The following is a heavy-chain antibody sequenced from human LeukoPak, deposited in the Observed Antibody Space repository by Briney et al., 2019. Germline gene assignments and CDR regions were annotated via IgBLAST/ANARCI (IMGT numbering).Heavy chain of an antibody. CDR2: ISVYNGNT. CDR1: GYTFSSYG. D-gene: IGHD6-13*01. J-gene: IGHJ4*02. CDR3: ARDIRSSWPYYFDY. Sequence: ASVKVSCKASGYTFSSYGISWVRQAPGQGLEWMGWISVYNGNTNYAQKFQGRVTMTRDTSTNTAYMELRSLRPDDTAVYYCARDIRSSWPYYFDYWGQGTLVTVSS. V-gene: IGHV1-18*01.